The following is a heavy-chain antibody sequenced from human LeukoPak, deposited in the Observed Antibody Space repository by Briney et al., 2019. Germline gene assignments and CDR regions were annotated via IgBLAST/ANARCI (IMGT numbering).Heavy chain of an antibody. CDR3: ARSIAAAGYYYYGRDV. Sequence: GASVTVSCTASGGTFSSYAISWVRQAPGQGLEWMGGIIPIFGTANYAQKFQGRVTITADESTSTAYMELSSLRSEDTAVYYCARSIAAAGYYYYGRDVWGQGTTVTVSS. CDR1: GGTFSSYA. D-gene: IGHD6-13*01. V-gene: IGHV1-69*13. CDR2: IIPIFGTA. J-gene: IGHJ6*02.